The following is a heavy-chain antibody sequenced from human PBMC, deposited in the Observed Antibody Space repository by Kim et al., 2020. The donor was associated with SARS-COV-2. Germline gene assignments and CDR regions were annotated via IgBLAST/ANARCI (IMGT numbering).Heavy chain of an antibody. CDR1: GFTFSSYA. CDR2: ISGSGGST. V-gene: IGHV3-23*01. Sequence: GGSLRLSCAASGFTFSSYAMSWVRQAPGKGLEWVSAISGSGGSTYYADSVKGRFTISRDNSKNTLYLQMNSLRAEDTAVYYCAKDGSSSSWYYFYYMDVWGKGTSVPVSS. D-gene: IGHD6-13*01. CDR3: AKDGSSSSWYYFYYMDV. J-gene: IGHJ6*03.